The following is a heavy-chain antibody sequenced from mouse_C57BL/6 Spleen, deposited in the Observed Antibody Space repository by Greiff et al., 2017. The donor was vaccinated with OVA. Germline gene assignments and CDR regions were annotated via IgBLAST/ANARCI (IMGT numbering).Heavy chain of an antibody. D-gene: IGHD3-3*01. Sequence: QVTLKVSGPGILQPSQTLSLTCSFSGFSLSTFGMGVGWIRQPSGQGLEWLAHIWWDDDKYDNPALKSRLTITKATSKNQVFLKIANVDTADTATYYGARIEAGTGGYAMDYWGQGTSVTVSS. V-gene: IGHV8-8*01. CDR3: ARIEAGTGGYAMDY. CDR2: IWWDDDK. J-gene: IGHJ4*01. CDR1: GFSLSTFGMG.